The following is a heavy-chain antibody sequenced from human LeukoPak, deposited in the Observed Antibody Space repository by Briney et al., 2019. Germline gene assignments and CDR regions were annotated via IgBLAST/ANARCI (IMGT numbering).Heavy chain of an antibody. CDR3: AKDLHYYVAMDV. Sequence: GGSLRLSCAASEFTFTSYELNWVRQAPGKGLEWVSYISSSGNTISYADSVKGRFTISRDNAKNSLYLQVISLRAEDTAVYYCAKDLHYYVAMDVWGQGTAVTVSS. V-gene: IGHV3-48*03. J-gene: IGHJ6*02. D-gene: IGHD3-10*02. CDR1: EFTFTSYE. CDR2: ISSSGNTI.